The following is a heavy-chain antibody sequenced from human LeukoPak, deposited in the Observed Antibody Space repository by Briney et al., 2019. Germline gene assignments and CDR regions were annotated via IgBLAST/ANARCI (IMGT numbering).Heavy chain of an antibody. CDR3: ARQVNAVPAAMLRDALDI. D-gene: IGHD2-2*01. Sequence: SETLSLTRTVCGGYISSYFWSWIRQPPGKGLEWIGYIYYSGSTNYNPSLKSRVTISVDTSKNQFSLKLSSVTAADTAVYYCARQVNAVPAAMLRDALDIWGQGTMVTVSS. CDR1: GGYISSYF. CDR2: IYYSGST. V-gene: IGHV4-59*08. J-gene: IGHJ3*02.